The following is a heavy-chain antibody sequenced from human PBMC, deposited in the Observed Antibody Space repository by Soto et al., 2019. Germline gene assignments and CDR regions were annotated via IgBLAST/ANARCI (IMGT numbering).Heavy chain of an antibody. CDR3: ARAKVGATTYYYYGMDV. D-gene: IGHD1-26*01. V-gene: IGHV1-18*01. CDR1: GYTFTSYG. CDR2: ISAYNGNT. J-gene: IGHJ6*02. Sequence: ASVKVSCKASGYTFTSYGISWVRQAPGQGLEWMGWISAYNGNTNYAQKLQGRVTMTTDTSTSTVYMELSSLRSEDTAVYYCARAKVGATTYYYYGMDVWGQGTTVTVSS.